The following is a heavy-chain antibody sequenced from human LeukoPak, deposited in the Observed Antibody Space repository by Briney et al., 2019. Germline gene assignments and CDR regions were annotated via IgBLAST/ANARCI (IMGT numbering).Heavy chain of an antibody. Sequence: SETLSLTCAVSGYSISRGYSWAWVRQPPGKGLEWIGSFHHSGSTFYNPSLKSRVTISADRSKNQFSLRLSPVTAADTAVYSCARFDYVWETHGMDAFDIWGQGTMVTVSS. CDR3: ARFDYVWETHGMDAFDI. J-gene: IGHJ3*02. D-gene: IGHD3-16*01. CDR1: GYSISRGYS. V-gene: IGHV4-38-2*01. CDR2: FHHSGST.